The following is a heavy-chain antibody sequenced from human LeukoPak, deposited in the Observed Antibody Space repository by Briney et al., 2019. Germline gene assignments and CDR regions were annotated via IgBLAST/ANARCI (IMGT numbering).Heavy chain of an antibody. J-gene: IGHJ6*02. CDR1: GYTFTSYG. CDR3: TRGLIRIGYYYYGMDV. V-gene: IGHV1-8*01. Sequence: ASVKVSCKASGYTFTSYGINWVRQATGQGLEWMGWMNPNSGNTGYAQKFQGRVTMTRNTSISTAYMELSSLRSEDTAVYYCTRGLIRIGYYYYGMDVWGQGTTVTVSS. CDR2: MNPNSGNT. D-gene: IGHD2/OR15-2a*01.